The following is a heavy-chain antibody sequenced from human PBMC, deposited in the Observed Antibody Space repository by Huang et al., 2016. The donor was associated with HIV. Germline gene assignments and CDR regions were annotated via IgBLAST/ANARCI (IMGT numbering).Heavy chain of an antibody. CDR2: TLPDDPST. D-gene: IGHD6-6*01. CDR1: GYSFSSYG. CDR3: ARRFSSSSGYFDY. Sequence: VQLVQSGAEVKKPGESLKISCKGSGYSFSSYGIAWVRQMPGKGLEWRGITLPDDPSTKYRPSFEGQVTISADKSSGTAYLQGSRLKASDTAMYYCARRFSSSSGYFDYWGQGSLVTVSS. V-gene: IGHV5-51*01. J-gene: IGHJ4*02.